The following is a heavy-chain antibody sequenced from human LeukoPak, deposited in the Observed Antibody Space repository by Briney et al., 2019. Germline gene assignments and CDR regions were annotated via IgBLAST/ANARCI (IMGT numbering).Heavy chain of an antibody. CDR3: ARGGNDFWSGSPDAFDI. CDR2: IYYSGST. J-gene: IGHJ3*02. V-gene: IGHV4-59*01. Sequence: SETLSLTCTVSGGSISSYYWSWIRQPPGKGLEWIGYIYYSGSTNYNPSLTSRVTISVDTSKNQFSLKLSSVTAADTAVYYCARGGNDFWSGSPDAFDIWGQGTMVTVSS. D-gene: IGHD3-3*01. CDR1: GGSISSYY.